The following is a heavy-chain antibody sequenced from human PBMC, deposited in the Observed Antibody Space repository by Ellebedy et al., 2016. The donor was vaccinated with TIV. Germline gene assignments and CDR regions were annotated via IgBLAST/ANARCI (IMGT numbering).Heavy chain of an antibody. CDR2: ITSSGSTI. CDR1: GFTFSDYY. J-gene: IGHJ4*02. D-gene: IGHD6-13*01. Sequence: GGSLRLSCAASGFTFSDYYMNWIRQAPGKGLEWVSYITSSGSTIYYADSVKGRFTISRDNAKNSLYLQMNSLRAEDTAVYYCARDLRVAAGELDSWGQGTLVTVSS. V-gene: IGHV3-11*01. CDR3: ARDLRVAAGELDS.